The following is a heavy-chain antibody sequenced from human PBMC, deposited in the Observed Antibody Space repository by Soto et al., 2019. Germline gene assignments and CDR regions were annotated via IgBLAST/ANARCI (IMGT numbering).Heavy chain of an antibody. Sequence: VASVKVSCKTSGYTFADYGINWVRQAPGQGLEWMGWISVYNDNTNYAQNLQDRVTMTTDTSTSTAYLELRGLRSDDTAVYYCARADALITINFDCWGQGTLVTVSS. CDR3: ARADALITINFDC. CDR1: GYTFADYG. CDR2: ISVYNDNT. V-gene: IGHV1-18*01. J-gene: IGHJ4*02. D-gene: IGHD3-9*01.